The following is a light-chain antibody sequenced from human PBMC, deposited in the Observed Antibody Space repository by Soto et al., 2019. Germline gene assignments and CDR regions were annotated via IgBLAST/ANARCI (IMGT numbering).Light chain of an antibody. J-gene: IGLJ2*01. Sequence: QSVLTQPPSASGIPGQRVTISCSGSSSNIGSNYGYWYQQLPGTAPKLLIYRNDQRPSGVPDRFAGSKSGTSASLAISGLQSEDEAEYYCAAWDDSLSGVVFGGGTKLTVL. CDR2: RND. CDR3: AAWDDSLSGVV. V-gene: IGLV1-47*01. CDR1: SSNIGSNY.